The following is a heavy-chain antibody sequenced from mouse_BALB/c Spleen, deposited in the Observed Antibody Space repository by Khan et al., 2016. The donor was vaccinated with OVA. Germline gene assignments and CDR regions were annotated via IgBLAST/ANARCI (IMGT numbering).Heavy chain of an antibody. CDR2: INPTSGYT. Sequence: VQLKQSGAELAKPGASVKMSCKASGYTFTTYWMHWVKQRPGQGLEWIGYINPTSGYTDYNEKFKDRATLSADKSSSTAYMQLSSLTSEDSAVYYCTRERIDYWGQGTTLTVSA. V-gene: IGHV1-7*01. CDR1: GYTFTTYW. CDR3: TRERIDY. J-gene: IGHJ2*01.